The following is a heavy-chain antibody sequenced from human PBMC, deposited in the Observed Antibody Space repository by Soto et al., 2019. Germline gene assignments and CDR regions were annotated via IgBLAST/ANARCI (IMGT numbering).Heavy chain of an antibody. V-gene: IGHV4-39*01. CDR1: GGSISSSSYY. J-gene: IGHJ4*02. CDR3: AGDYYGSGSSIAY. Sequence: SETLSLTCTVSGGSISSSSYYWGWIRQPPGKGLEWIGSIYYSGSTYYNPSLKSRVTISVDTSKNQFSLKLSSVTAADTAVYYCAGDYYGSGSSIAYWGQGTLVTVSS. D-gene: IGHD3-10*01. CDR2: IYYSGST.